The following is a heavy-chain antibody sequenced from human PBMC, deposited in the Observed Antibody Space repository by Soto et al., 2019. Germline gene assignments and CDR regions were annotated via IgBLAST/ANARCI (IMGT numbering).Heavy chain of an antibody. V-gene: IGHV1-18*01. J-gene: IGHJ5*01. CDR1: GYTFTSYD. Sequence: ASVKVSCKASGYTFTSYDINWVRQATGQGLEWMGWMNPNSGNTNYAQKLQGRVTMTTDTSTSTAYMELRGLRSGDTAVYYCARDPWPPFAINPQQMAPPFDSWGQGILVNVSS. CDR2: MNPNSGNT. CDR3: ARDPWPPFAINPQQMAPPFDS. D-gene: IGHD6-13*01.